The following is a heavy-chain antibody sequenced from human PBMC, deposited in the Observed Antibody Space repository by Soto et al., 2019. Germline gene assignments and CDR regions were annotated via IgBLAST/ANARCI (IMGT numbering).Heavy chain of an antibody. J-gene: IGHJ2*01. V-gene: IGHV1-18*01. CDR3: ARDLDDGGKYWYLDL. D-gene: IGHD1-1*01. CDR2: INTDNGDT. CDR1: GYTFTHYG. Sequence: QAQLVQSGAEVKKPGASVRVSCKASGYTFTHYGVTWVRQAPGQGLEWMGWINTDNGDTNYAPQLQVRLTMTTDTSTSTAYVELRSLRSDDTAVYCSARDLDDGGKYWYLDLWGRGNLVTVPS.